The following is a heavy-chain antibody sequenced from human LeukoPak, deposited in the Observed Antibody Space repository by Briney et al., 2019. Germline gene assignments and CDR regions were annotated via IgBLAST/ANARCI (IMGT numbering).Heavy chain of an antibody. CDR3: ARGGYYGSGSFPDY. D-gene: IGHD3-10*01. CDR2: VSAYNGDT. Sequence: ASVTVSCKASTYNFGRFGINWVRQAPGQGLEWMVWVSAYNGDTNYAQKFQGRGTMTTDPSTSTAYMDLRSLPSDDTAVYYCARGGYYGSGSFPDYWGQGTLVVVSS. V-gene: IGHV1-18*01. J-gene: IGHJ4*02. CDR1: TYNFGRFG.